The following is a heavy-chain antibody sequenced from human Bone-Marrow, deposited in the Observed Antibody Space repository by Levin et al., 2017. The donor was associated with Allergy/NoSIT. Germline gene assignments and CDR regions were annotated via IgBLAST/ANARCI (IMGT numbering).Heavy chain of an antibody. CDR2: ISRTGGYI. Sequence: GESLKISCAASGFTFSSYTMNWVRQAPGKGLQWVSSISRTGGYIYYADSLRGRFTISRDNAKNSLYLQMNSLRAEDKAVYYCARDVGHGPEYSNSRFDPWGQGTLVTVSS. CDR3: ARDVGHGPEYSNSRFDP. CDR1: GFTFSSYT. D-gene: IGHD6-6*01. V-gene: IGHV3-21*01. J-gene: IGHJ5*02.